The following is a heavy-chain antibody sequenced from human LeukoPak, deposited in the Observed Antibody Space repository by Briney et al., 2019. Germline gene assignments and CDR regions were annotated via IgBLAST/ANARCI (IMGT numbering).Heavy chain of an antibody. CDR3: ARADYDILTGYLPVDYFDY. CDR1: GGTFSSYA. Sequence: ASVTVSCKASGGTFSSYAISWVRQAPGQGLEWMGRIIPILGIANYAQKFQGRVTITADKSTSTAYMELSSLRSEDTAVYYCARADYDILTGYLPVDYFDYWGQGTLVTVSS. D-gene: IGHD3-9*01. CDR2: IIPILGIA. J-gene: IGHJ4*02. V-gene: IGHV1-69*04.